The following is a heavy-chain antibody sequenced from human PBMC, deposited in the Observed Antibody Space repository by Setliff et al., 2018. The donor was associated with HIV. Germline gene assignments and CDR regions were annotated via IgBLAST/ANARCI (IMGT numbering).Heavy chain of an antibody. D-gene: IGHD3-22*01. CDR3: ARLDFFDSSTYPPYDS. J-gene: IGHJ4*02. CDR1: GFAFSHYW. CDR2: ITNDVSAT. Sequence: LRLSCAASGFTSGFAFSHYWMHWVRQVPGKGLVWVSRITNDVSATTYADSVKGRFTISRDNAKNSLFLQMNSLRAEDTAMYYCARLDFFDSSTYPPYDSWGQGTPVTVSS. V-gene: IGHV3-74*01.